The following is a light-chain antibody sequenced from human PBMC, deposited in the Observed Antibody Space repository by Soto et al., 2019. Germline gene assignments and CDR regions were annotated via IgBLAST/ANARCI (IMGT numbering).Light chain of an antibody. CDR3: CSYAGSYTLGV. J-gene: IGLJ3*02. CDR1: SSDVGGYNY. V-gene: IGLV2-11*01. CDR2: DVS. Sequence: QSALTQPPSASGTPGQRVTISCSGSSSDVGGYNYVSWYQQHPGKAPKLMIYDVSKRPSGVPDRFSGSKSGNTASLTISGLQAEDEADYYCCSYAGSYTLGVFGGGTKLTVL.